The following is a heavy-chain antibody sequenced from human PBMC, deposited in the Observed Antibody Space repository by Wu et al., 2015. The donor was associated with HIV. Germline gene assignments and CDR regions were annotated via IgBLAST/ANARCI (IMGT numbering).Heavy chain of an antibody. CDR2: ISTNSGKT. Sequence: QVQLVQSGAEVKKPGASVKVSCKASGYIFTDYGITWVRKAPGQGLEWMGWISTNSGKTNYAQRFQGRVIMTTETSSSTVYMEMRSLRSDDTGVYYCARSREIWFANGMAVWGKGPRSPSPQ. J-gene: IGHJ6*01. V-gene: IGHV1-18*01. CDR1: GYIFTDYG. CDR3: ARSREIWFANGMAV. D-gene: IGHD3-10*01.